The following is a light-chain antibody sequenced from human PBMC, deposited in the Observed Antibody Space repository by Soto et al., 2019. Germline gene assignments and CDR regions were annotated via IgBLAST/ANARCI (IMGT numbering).Light chain of an antibody. Sequence: QSALTQPASASGSPGQSITISCTGSSSDFGSYNHVSWYQQHPGKSPKFMIYEVSQRPSGVSNRFSGSKSGDTASLTISGLQADDEANYSCCSCAGDSTRVFGGGTKLTVL. CDR3: CSCAGDSTRV. CDR1: SSDFGSYNH. CDR2: EVS. J-gene: IGLJ3*02. V-gene: IGLV2-23*02.